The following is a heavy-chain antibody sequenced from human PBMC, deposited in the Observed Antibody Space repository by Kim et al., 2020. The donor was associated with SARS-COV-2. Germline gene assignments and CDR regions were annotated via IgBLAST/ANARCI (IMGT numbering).Heavy chain of an antibody. CDR1: GGSISSGGYY. CDR3: AREGKDSSGYYY. D-gene: IGHD3-22*01. V-gene: IGHV4-31*03. J-gene: IGHJ4*02. Sequence: SETLSLTCTVSGGSISSGGYYWSWIRQHPGKGLEWIGYIYYSGSTYYNPSLKSRVTISVDTSKNQFSLKLSSVTAADTAVYYCAREGKDSSGYYYWGQGTLVTVSS. CDR2: IYYSGST.